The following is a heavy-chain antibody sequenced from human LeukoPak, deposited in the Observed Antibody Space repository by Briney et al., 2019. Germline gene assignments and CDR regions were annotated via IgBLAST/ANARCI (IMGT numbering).Heavy chain of an antibody. CDR1: GTV. J-gene: IGHJ4*02. CDR2: TYYRSKWYN. V-gene: IGHV6-1*01. D-gene: IGHD6-19*01. CDR3: ARGGYSSGWRLDY. Sequence: SQPSHSPVPSPGTVYWIRQSPPRGLEWLGRTYYRSKWYNDYSVFVKSRITINPDTSKNQFSLQLNSVTPEDTAVYYCARGGYSSGWRLDYWGQGTLVTVSS.